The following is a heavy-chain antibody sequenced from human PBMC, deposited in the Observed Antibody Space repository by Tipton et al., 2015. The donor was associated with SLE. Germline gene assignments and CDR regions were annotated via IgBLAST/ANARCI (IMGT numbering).Heavy chain of an antibody. Sequence: TLSLTCSVSGGSFTSYYWTWIRQSPGKGLERIGYMYTGGRTDYNPSLTSRVAMSVDKSKKQVSLSLSSVTAADTAIYYCANYRRENGWYVLDYWGRGTLVTVSS. J-gene: IGHJ4*02. V-gene: IGHV4-4*08. CDR2: MYTGGRT. D-gene: IGHD6-19*01. CDR1: GGSFTSYY. CDR3: ANYRRENGWYVLDY.